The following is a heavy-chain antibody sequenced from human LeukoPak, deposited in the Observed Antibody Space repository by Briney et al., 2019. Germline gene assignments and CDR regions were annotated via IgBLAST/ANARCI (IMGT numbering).Heavy chain of an antibody. V-gene: IGHV4-38-2*01. Sequence: SETLSLTCAVSGYSISSGYYWGWIRQPPGKGLEWIGSIYHSGSTYYNLSLKSRVTISVDTSTNEFSLKLRSVTAADTAVYYCARPRRHYYGSRGDDWFDPWGQGTLVTVSS. CDR3: ARPRRHYYGSRGDDWFDP. CDR1: GYSISSGYY. D-gene: IGHD3-10*01. J-gene: IGHJ5*02. CDR2: IYHSGST.